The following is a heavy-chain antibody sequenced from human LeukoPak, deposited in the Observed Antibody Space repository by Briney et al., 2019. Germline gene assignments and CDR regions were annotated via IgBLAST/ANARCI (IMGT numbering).Heavy chain of an antibody. CDR1: GFTFSSYS. CDR3: ARRVTGDDY. D-gene: IGHD7-27*01. V-gene: IGHV3-21*01. J-gene: IGHJ4*02. CDR2: ISSRSTYT. Sequence: PGGSLRLSCAASGFTFSSYSMNWVRQAPGKGLEWVSCISSRSTYTYYADSVKGRFTISRDNAKNSLYLQMNSLRAEDTAVYYCARRVTGDDYWGQGTLVTVSS.